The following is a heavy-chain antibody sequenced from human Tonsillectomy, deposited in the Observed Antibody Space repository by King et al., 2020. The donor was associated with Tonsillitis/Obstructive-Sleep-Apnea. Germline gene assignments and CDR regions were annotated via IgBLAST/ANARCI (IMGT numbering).Heavy chain of an antibody. CDR1: GYRFTNYW. V-gene: IGHV5-51*01. CDR3: ARKCSSTTCYNDY. Sequence: VQLVESGAEVKKPGESLKISCTGSGYRFTNYWIGWVRQMPGKGLEWMGIIYPGDSDTRYSPSFQGRVTISADKSISTAYLQWSSLKASDTAMYYCARKCSSTTCYNDYWGQGTLVTVSS. CDR2: IYPGDSDT. D-gene: IGHD2-2*02. J-gene: IGHJ4*02.